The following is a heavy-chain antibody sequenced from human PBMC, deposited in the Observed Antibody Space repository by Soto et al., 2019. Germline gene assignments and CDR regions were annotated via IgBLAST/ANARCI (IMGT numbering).Heavy chain of an antibody. V-gene: IGHV3-30*14. Sequence: QVRLVESGGGVVQPGTSLRLSCAASGFTFSDYVIHWVRQAAGKGLEWVASMTYDGATEYYADSVKGRFTMSRDNSKRALALPMNILRPDDTAVYYCARVRLSIAVNDALDVWGQGTKVTVSS. CDR1: GFTFSDYV. CDR2: MTYDGATE. J-gene: IGHJ3*01. CDR3: ARVRLSIAVNDALDV. D-gene: IGHD3-3*02.